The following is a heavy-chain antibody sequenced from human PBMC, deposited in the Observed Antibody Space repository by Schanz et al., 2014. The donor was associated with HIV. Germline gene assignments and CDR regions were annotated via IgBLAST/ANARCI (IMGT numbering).Heavy chain of an antibody. D-gene: IGHD3-16*01. J-gene: IGHJ3*02. CDR3: AKEMVSRYYGDAFNI. Sequence: VQLVESGGGVVQPGRSLRLSCAASGFTFSSYAMHWVRQAPGKGLEWVSGISWNSGSIGYADSVKGRFTISRDNAKNSLYLQMNSLRAEDTALYYCAKEMVSRYYGDAFNIWGQGTMVTVSS. CDR2: ISWNSGSI. CDR1: GFTFSSYA. V-gene: IGHV3-9*01.